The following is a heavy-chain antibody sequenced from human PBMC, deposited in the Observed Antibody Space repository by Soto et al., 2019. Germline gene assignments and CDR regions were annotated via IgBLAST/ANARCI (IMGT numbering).Heavy chain of an antibody. CDR3: TTQEILGATGY. CDR1: GFTFSGSA. V-gene: IGHV3-73*02. J-gene: IGHJ4*02. CDR2: IRSKANRYAT. Sequence: EVPLVESGGGLVQPGGSLKLSCAASGFTFSGSAMHWVRQASGKGLEWVGRIRSKANRYATAYAASVKGRFTISRDDSKNTAYLQMNSLKTEDTALYYCTTQEILGATGYWGQGTLVTVSS. D-gene: IGHD1-26*01.